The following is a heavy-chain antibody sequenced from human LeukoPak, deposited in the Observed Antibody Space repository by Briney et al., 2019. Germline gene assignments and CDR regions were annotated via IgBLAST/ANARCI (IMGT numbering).Heavy chain of an antibody. CDR2: TYHSDYT. Sequence: PETLSLTCTVSGDSITSSHWWGWIRQSPGKGLEWIGNTYHSDYTNYNPSLKGRATISVDKSKNQLSLKVISVTAADTAMYYCARDSKSTADAFDIWGQGTMVTVSS. D-gene: IGHD5/OR15-5a*01. CDR3: ARDSKSTADAFDI. J-gene: IGHJ3*02. V-gene: IGHV4-4*03. CDR1: GDSITSSHW.